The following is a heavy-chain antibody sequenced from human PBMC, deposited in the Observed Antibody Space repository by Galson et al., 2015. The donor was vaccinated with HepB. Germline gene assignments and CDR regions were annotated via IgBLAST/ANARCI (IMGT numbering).Heavy chain of an antibody. J-gene: IGHJ3*02. Sequence: SVKVSCKVSGYTLTELSMHWVRQAPGKGLEWMGGFDPEDGETIYAQKFQGRVTMTEDTSTDTAYMELSSLRSEDTAVYYCATDSISPGAFDIWGQGTMVTVSS. CDR1: GYTLTELS. CDR2: FDPEDGET. V-gene: IGHV1-24*01. D-gene: IGHD4-11*01. CDR3: ATDSISPGAFDI.